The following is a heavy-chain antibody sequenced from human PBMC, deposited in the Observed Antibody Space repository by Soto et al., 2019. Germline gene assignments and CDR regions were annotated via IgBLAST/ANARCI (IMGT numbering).Heavy chain of an antibody. CDR3: TTRWIEMGDAGVFDY. J-gene: IGHJ4*02. CDR1: GFTFSNAW. Sequence: GGSLRLSCAASGFTFSNAWMNWVRQAPGKGLEWVGRIKSKTDGGTTDYAAPVKGRFTISRDDSKNTLYLQMNSLKTEDTAVYYCTTRWIEMGDAGVFDYWGQGTLVTVSS. D-gene: IGHD5-12*01. V-gene: IGHV3-15*07. CDR2: IKSKTDGGTT.